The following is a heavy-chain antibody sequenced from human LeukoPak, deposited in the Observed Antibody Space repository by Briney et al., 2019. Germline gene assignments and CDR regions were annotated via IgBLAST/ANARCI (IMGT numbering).Heavy chain of an antibody. Sequence: PSETLSLTCTVSGGSISSSSYYWGWIRQPPGKGLEWIGSIYYSGSTYCNPSLKSRVTISVDTSKNQFSLKLSSVTAADTAVYYCARARTTVTTLGWFDPWGQGTLVTVSS. CDR1: GGSISSSSYY. D-gene: IGHD4-17*01. J-gene: IGHJ5*02. CDR2: IYYSGST. V-gene: IGHV4-39*01. CDR3: ARARTTVTTLGWFDP.